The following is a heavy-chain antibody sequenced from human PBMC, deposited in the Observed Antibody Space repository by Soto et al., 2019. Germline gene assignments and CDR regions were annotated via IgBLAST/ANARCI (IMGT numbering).Heavy chain of an antibody. Sequence: GGSLRLSCTASGFTFGDYAMSWVRQAPGKGLEWVGFIRSKAYGGTTEYAASVKGRFTISRDDSKSITYLQMNSLKTEDTAVYYCTTVGAAEPGPYDYYYGMDVWGHGTTVPV. D-gene: IGHD6-25*01. CDR1: GFTFGDYA. CDR3: TTVGAAEPGPYDYYYGMDV. CDR2: IRSKAYGGTT. J-gene: IGHJ6*02. V-gene: IGHV3-49*04.